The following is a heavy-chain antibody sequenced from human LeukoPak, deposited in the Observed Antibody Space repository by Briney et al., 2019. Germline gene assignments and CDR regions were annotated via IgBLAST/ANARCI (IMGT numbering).Heavy chain of an antibody. CDR1: GDSMGNFY. J-gene: IGHJ6*03. Sequence: PSETLSLTCSVSGDSMGNFYWNWLRQPAGKGLEWIGRIRTDGTTYANPSFESAVTISVDTSNNHISLRLSSATAADTAVYYCARSTGFYTTYYMDVWGKGTTVTVSS. D-gene: IGHD3-22*01. V-gene: IGHV4-4*07. CDR2: IRTDGTT. CDR3: ARSTGFYTTYYMDV.